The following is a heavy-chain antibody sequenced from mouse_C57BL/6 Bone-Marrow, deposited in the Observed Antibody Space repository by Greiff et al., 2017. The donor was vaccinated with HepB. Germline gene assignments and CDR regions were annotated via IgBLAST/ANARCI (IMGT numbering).Heavy chain of an antibody. Sequence: VQLKESGAELVRPGSSVKMSCKTSGYTFTSYGINWVKQRPGQGLEWIGYIYIGNGYTEYNEKFKGKATLTSDTSSSTAYKQLSSLTSEDSAIYFCAIWLRRNWYFDVWGTGTTVTVSS. CDR3: AIWLRRNWYFDV. CDR1: GYTFTSYG. CDR2: IYIGNGYT. D-gene: IGHD2-2*01. J-gene: IGHJ1*03. V-gene: IGHV1-58*01.